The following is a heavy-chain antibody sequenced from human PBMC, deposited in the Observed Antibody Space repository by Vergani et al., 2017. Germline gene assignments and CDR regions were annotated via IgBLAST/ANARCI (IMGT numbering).Heavy chain of an antibody. J-gene: IGHJ6*02. CDR2: IIPIFGTA. Sequence: QVQLVQSGAEVKKPGSSVKVSCKASGGTFSSYAISWVRQAPGQGLEWMGGIIPIFGTANYAQKFQGRVTITADESTSTAYMELSSLRSEDTAVYYCARGEYCSSTSCYGRDYYYGMDVWGQGTMVTVSS. CDR1: GGTFSSYA. V-gene: IGHV1-69*12. CDR3: ARGEYCSSTSCYGRDYYYGMDV. D-gene: IGHD2-2*01.